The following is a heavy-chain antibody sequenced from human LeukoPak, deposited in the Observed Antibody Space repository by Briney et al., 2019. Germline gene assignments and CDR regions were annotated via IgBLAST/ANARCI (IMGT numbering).Heavy chain of an antibody. Sequence: PSETLSLTCAVYGGSFSGYYWSWIRQPPGKGLEWIGYIYYSGSTNYNPSLKSRVTISVDTSKNQFSLKLSSVTAADTAVYYCARHFYCGGDCWAFDIWGQGTMVTVSS. D-gene: IGHD2-21*02. J-gene: IGHJ3*02. V-gene: IGHV4-59*08. CDR1: GGSFSGYY. CDR3: ARHFYCGGDCWAFDI. CDR2: IYYSGST.